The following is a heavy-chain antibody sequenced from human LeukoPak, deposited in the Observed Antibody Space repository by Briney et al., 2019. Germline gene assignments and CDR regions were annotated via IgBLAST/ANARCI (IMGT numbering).Heavy chain of an antibody. CDR1: GFSLSAYW. CDR2: IKQDGSEK. D-gene: IGHD5-18*01. Sequence: PGGSLRLSCAASGFSLSAYWMTWVRQAPGKGLEWVANIKQDGSEKYYVDSVKGRFTISRDNAKNSLYLQMNSLRAEDTAVYYCARDNSRPDIPPGGYSYGYDYWGQGTLVTVSS. CDR3: ARDNSRPDIPPGGYSYGYDY. J-gene: IGHJ4*02. V-gene: IGHV3-7*01.